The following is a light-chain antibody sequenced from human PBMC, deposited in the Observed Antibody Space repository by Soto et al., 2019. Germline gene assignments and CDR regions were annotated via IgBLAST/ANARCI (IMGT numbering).Light chain of an antibody. J-gene: IGKJ4*01. CDR2: AAS. V-gene: IGKV1-39*01. CDR1: QSISSY. CDR3: QQSDSTPLT. Sequence: DIPMTQSPSSLSASVGDRVTITCRASQSISSYLNWYQQKPGKAPKLLIYAASSLQSGVPSRFSGSGSGTDFTLTISSRQPEDFATYYCQQSDSTPLTFGGGTKVEIK.